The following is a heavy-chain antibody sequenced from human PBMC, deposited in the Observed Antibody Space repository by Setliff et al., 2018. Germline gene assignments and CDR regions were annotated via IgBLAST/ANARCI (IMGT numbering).Heavy chain of an antibody. D-gene: IGHD3-22*01. CDR2: IYYSGST. J-gene: IGHJ3*02. V-gene: IGHV4-59*12. CDR3: ARGRRITMIVVPPGVFDI. Sequence: PSETLSLTCTVSGGSISSYYWSWIRQPPGKGLEWIGYIYYSGSTNYNPSLKSRVTISVDTSKNQFSLKLSSVTATDTAVYYCARGRRITMIVVPPGVFDIWGQGTMVTVSS. CDR1: GGSISSYY.